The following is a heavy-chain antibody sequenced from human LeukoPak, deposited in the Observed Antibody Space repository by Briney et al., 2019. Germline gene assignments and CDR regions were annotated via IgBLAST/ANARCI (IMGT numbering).Heavy chain of an antibody. V-gene: IGHV4-38-2*02. J-gene: IGHJ3*02. CDR1: GYSISSDYY. Sequence: SETLSLTCSVSGYSISSDYYWGWIRQPPGKGLEWIGNIYHRGNTYYSPSLKSRITISVDTSKNQFSLKLSSVTAADTAVYYCARGPEDAFDIWGQGTMVTVSS. CDR2: IYHRGNT. CDR3: ARGPEDAFDI.